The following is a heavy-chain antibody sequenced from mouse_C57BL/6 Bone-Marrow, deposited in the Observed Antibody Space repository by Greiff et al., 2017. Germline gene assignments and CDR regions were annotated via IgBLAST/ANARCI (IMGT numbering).Heavy chain of an antibody. J-gene: IGHJ2*01. D-gene: IGHD3-3*01. V-gene: IGHV1-7*01. CDR1: GYTFTSYW. CDR3: AARKGYYFDY. CDR2: INPSSGST. Sequence: QVHVKQSGAELAKPGASVKLSCKASGYTFTSYWMHWVNQRPGQGLEWIGYINPSSGSTKYNQKFKDKAALTADTSSSTAYMQLSSLTYADAAVYYCAARKGYYFDYWGQGTTLTVSS.